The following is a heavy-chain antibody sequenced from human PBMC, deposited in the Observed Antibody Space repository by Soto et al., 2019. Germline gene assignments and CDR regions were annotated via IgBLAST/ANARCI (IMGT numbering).Heavy chain of an antibody. Sequence: PSQTLSLTCAISGDSVSSYNAAWNWIRQSPSRGLEWLGRTYYRSKWYNDYAVSVRSRITINPDTSKNHFSLQLNSVTPDDTAVYYCARRGYSYGPFDYWGQGTLVTVSS. D-gene: IGHD5-18*01. CDR1: GDSVSSYNAA. CDR3: ARRGYSYGPFDY. J-gene: IGHJ4*02. CDR2: TYYRSKWYN. V-gene: IGHV6-1*01.